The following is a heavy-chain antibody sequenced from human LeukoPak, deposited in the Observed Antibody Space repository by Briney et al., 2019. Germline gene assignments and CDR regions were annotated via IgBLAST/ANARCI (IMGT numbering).Heavy chain of an antibody. V-gene: IGHV1-8*01. Sequence: ASVKVSCKASGYTFTNYDIHWVRQATGQGLEWMGWMNPHSDNTAYAQKFQGRVTMTRNTSISTAYMELTSLRSEDTAVYYCARAKWELLGDDAFDIWGQGTMVTVSS. CDR2: MNPHSDNT. D-gene: IGHD1-26*01. CDR1: GYTFTNYD. CDR3: ARAKWELLGDDAFDI. J-gene: IGHJ3*02.